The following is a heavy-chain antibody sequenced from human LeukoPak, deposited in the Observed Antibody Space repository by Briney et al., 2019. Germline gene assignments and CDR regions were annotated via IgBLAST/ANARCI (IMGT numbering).Heavy chain of an antibody. CDR3: ARNQDSSSSSWYVGTYYFDY. Sequence: PGGSLRLSCLASDFIFTKYWMTWVRQAPGKGLEWVANIKQDGSEKYYVDSVKGRFTISRDSAKNSLYLQMNSLRAEDTAVYYCARNQDSSSSSWYVGTYYFDYWGQGTLVTVSS. J-gene: IGHJ4*02. CDR1: DFIFTKYW. D-gene: IGHD6-13*01. CDR2: IKQDGSEK. V-gene: IGHV3-7*01.